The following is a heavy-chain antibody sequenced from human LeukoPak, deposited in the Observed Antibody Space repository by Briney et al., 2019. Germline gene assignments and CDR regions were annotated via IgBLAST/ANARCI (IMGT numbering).Heavy chain of an antibody. J-gene: IGHJ4*02. CDR3: ASDSGSYYSHYYFDY. CDR1: GFIFSSYG. CDR2: ISYDGSNK. Sequence: GGSLRLSCAASGFIFSSYGMHWVRQAPGKGLEWVAVISYDGSNKYYADSVKGRFTISRDNSKNTLYLQMNSLRAEDTAVYYCASDSGSYYSHYYFDYWGQGTLVTVSS. V-gene: IGHV3-30*03. D-gene: IGHD1-26*01.